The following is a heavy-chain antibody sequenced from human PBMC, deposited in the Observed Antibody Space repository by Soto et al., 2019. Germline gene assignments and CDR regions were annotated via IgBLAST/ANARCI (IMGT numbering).Heavy chain of an antibody. CDR1: EFTVSSYE. CDR3: VRFGGAAAGPGDY. J-gene: IGHJ4*02. Sequence: PRGPLRLGSVAPEFTVSSYEMNWVRQAPGKGLEWVSYISSSGTTIYYTDSVKGRFTISRDNAKKSLYLQMNSLRAEDTAVYYCVRFGGAAAGPGDYWGQGTLVTVSS. CDR2: ISSSGTTI. D-gene: IGHD6-13*01. V-gene: IGHV3-48*03.